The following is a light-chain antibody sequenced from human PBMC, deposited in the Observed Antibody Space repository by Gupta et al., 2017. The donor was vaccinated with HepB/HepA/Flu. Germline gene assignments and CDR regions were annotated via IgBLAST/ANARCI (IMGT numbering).Light chain of an antibody. V-gene: IGKV3-11*01. Sequence: EIVLTQSPATLSLSPGERATVSCSASQSVGSHLAWYQHKPGQAPRLLIYGASNRATGIPDTFRGSGYGTDFTLTISSLEAQDSALYYCQRRSSWPYTFARGPSLRS. CDR1: QSVGSH. J-gene: IGKJ2*01. CDR2: GAS. CDR3: QRRSSWPYT.